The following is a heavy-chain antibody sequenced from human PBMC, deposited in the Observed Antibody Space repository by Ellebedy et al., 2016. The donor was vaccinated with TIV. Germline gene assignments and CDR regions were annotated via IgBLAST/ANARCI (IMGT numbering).Heavy chain of an antibody. Sequence: GGSLRLXXAASGFTFSTYSMNWVRQAAGKGLEWISYIVGTGTTTYYADSVKDRFTISRDNAKNSLYLQMNSLRDEDTAVYYCARRGNYLGDAFDIWGQGAMVIVSS. CDR3: ARRGNYLGDAFDI. D-gene: IGHD1-26*01. CDR1: GFTFSTYS. J-gene: IGHJ3*02. V-gene: IGHV3-48*02. CDR2: IVGTGTTT.